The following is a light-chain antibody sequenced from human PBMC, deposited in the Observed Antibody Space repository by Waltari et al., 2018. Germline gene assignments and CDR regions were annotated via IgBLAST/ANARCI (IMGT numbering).Light chain of an antibody. CDR3: CSYAGSSWV. V-gene: IGLV2-11*01. Sequence: QSALTQPRSVSGSPGRSVTISCPGTSSDVGGSISVSWYHQHPGKAPQLMLYGVSKRPSGVPERFSGAKSGNTASLTISGLQAEDEADYYCCSYAGSSWVFGGGTKLTVL. CDR2: GVS. CDR1: SSDVGGSIS. J-gene: IGLJ3*02.